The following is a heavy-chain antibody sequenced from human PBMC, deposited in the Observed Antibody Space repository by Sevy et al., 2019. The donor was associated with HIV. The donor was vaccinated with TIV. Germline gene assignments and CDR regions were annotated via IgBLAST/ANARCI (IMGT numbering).Heavy chain of an antibody. V-gene: IGHV1-8*01. CDR1: GYTFTSYD. Sequence: ASVNVSCKASGYTFTSYDINWVRQATGQGLEWMGWMNPNSGNTGYAQKFQGRVTMTRNTSISTAYMELSSLRSEDTAVYYCAQVRFNCSSTSCFPADYFDYWGQGTLVTVSS. CDR2: MNPNSGNT. J-gene: IGHJ4*02. D-gene: IGHD2-2*01. CDR3: AQVRFNCSSTSCFPADYFDY.